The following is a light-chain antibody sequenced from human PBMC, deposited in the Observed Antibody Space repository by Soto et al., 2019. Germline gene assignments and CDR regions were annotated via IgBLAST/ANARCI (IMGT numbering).Light chain of an antibody. Sequence: EIVLTQSPGTLSLSLGERATLSCRASQSVRSSYFAWYQQKPGQAPRLLIFGASTRAPGIPDRFSGSGSGTDFTLTISKLEPEDFALFYCQQYGNSPLTFGGGTKVDIK. CDR3: QQYGNSPLT. CDR2: GAS. J-gene: IGKJ4*01. CDR1: QSVRSSY. V-gene: IGKV3-20*01.